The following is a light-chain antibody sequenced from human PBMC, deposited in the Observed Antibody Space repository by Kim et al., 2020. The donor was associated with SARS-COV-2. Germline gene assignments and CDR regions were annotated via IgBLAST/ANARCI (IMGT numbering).Light chain of an antibody. CDR2: RDS. CDR3: QVWDSSTVYV. V-gene: IGLV3-9*01. Sequence: SYELTQPLSVSVALGQTARITCGGNNIGSKNVHWYQQKPGQAPVLVIYRDSNRRSGIPERFSGSNSGNTATLTISRAQAGDEADYYCQVWDSSTVYVFGTGTKVTVL. CDR1: NIGSKN. J-gene: IGLJ1*01.